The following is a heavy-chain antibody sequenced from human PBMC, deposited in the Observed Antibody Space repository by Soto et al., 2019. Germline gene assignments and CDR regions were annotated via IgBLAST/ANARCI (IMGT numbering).Heavy chain of an antibody. CDR2: ISGSGGST. CDR3: ANHGYSYGYRLDY. D-gene: IGHD5-18*01. V-gene: IGHV3-23*01. Sequence: PGGSLRLSCAASGFTFSNYAVTWVRQAPGKGLEWVSTISGSGGSTYYADSVKGRFTISRDNSKNTLYLQMNSLRAEDTAVYYCANHGYSYGYRLDYWGQGTLVTVSS. J-gene: IGHJ4*02. CDR1: GFTFSNYA.